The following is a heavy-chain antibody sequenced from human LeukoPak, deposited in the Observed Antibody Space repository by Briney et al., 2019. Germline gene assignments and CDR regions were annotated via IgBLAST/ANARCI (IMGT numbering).Heavy chain of an antibody. Sequence: GGSLRLSCAASGFTVSSNYMSWVRQAPGKGLEWVSVIYSGGSTYYADSVKGRFTISRDNSKNTLYLQMNSLRAEDTAVYYCARGRYSGYDPLDYWGQGTLVTVSS. J-gene: IGHJ4*02. CDR2: IYSGGST. D-gene: IGHD5-12*01. V-gene: IGHV3-53*01. CDR1: GFTVSSNY. CDR3: ARGRYSGYDPLDY.